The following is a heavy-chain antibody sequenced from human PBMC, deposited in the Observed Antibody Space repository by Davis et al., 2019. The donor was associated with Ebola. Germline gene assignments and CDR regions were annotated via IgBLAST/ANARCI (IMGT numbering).Heavy chain of an antibody. D-gene: IGHD5-18*01. J-gene: IGHJ4*02. Sequence: GESLKISCAASGFTFSDAWMSWVRQAPGKGLEWVANIKQDGSEKYYVDSVKGRFTISRDNSKNTLYLQMNSLRAEDTAVYYCARGDTLSYWGQGTLVTVSS. V-gene: IGHV3-7*01. CDR3: ARGDTLSY. CDR1: GFTFSDAW. CDR2: IKQDGSEK.